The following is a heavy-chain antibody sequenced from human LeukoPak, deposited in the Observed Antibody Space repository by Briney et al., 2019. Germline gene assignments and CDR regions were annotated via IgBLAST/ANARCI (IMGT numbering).Heavy chain of an antibody. CDR1: GGSISSGGYS. CDR2: IYHSGST. V-gene: IGHV4-30-2*01. CDR3: ARGGGSPEENWFDP. J-gene: IGHJ5*02. Sequence: SETLSLTCAVSGGSISSGGYSWSWIRQPPGKGLEWIGYIYHSGSTYYNPSLKSRVTISVDRSKNQFSLKLSSVTAAVTAVYYCARGGGSPEENWFDPWGQGTLVTVSS.